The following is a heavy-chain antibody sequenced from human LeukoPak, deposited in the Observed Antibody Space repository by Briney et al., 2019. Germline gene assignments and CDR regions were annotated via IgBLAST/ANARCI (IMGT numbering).Heavy chain of an antibody. J-gene: IGHJ5*02. CDR1: GSTFTGYY. CDR3: ARSHHIAVAGMGWSDP. D-gene: IGHD6-19*01. CDR2: INPNSGGT. V-gene: IGHV1-2*06. Sequence: ASVKVSCKASGSTFTGYYMDWVPQAPGQGLEWIGRINPNSGGTNYAQKFQGRVTMTRDTSISTAYMELSRLGSDDTAVYYCARSHHIAVAGMGWSDPWGQGTLVTVSS.